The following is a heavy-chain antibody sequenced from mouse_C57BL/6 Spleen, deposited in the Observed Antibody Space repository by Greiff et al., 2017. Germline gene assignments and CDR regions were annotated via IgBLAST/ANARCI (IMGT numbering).Heavy chain of an antibody. CDR2: IDPETGGT. D-gene: IGHD1-1*01. CDR1: GYTFTDYE. J-gene: IGHJ2*01. Sequence: VNVVESGAELVRPGASVTLSCKASGYTFTDYEMHWVKQTPVHGLEWIGAIDPETGGTAYNQKFKGKAILTADKSSSTAYMELRSLTSEDSAVXYCTSVVTTVVYCDYWGQGTTLTVSS. V-gene: IGHV1-15*01. CDR3: TSVVTTVVYCDY.